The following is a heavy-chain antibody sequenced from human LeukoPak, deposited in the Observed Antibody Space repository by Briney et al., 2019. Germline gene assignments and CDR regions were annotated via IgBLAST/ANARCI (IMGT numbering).Heavy chain of an antibody. D-gene: IGHD3-10*01. V-gene: IGHV4-34*01. CDR3: ARGERGHYGSGSYYHAFDY. CDR1: GGSFSGYY. J-gene: IGHJ4*02. Sequence: SETLSLTCAVDGGSFSGYYWSWIRQPPGKGLEWIGEINHSGSTNYNPSLKSRVTISVDTSKNQFSLKLSSVTAADTAVYYCARGERGHYGSGSYYHAFDYWGQGTLVTVSS. CDR2: INHSGST.